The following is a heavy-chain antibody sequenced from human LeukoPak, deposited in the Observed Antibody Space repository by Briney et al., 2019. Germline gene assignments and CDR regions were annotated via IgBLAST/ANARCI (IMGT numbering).Heavy chain of an antibody. Sequence: GGSLRLSCAASGFTFSNYNLNWVRQAPGKGLEWVSYISTSSGTVFYADSVKGRFTISRDNAKNSLYLQMNSLRAEDTAMYYCARDTRGESDYWGHGTLVTVSS. CDR3: ARDTRGESDY. V-gene: IGHV3-48*04. CDR2: ISTSSGTV. D-gene: IGHD2-2*01. CDR1: GFTFSNYN. J-gene: IGHJ4*01.